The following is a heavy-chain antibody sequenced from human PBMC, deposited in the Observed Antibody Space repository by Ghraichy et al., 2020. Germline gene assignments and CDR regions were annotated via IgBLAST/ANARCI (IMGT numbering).Heavy chain of an antibody. CDR1: GFTFSSYA. CDR3: ARDYDFWSGYDY. J-gene: IGHJ4*02. D-gene: IGHD3-3*01. Sequence: GGSLRLSCAASGFTFSSYAMHWVRQAPGKGLEYVSAISSNGGSTYYANSVKGRFTISRDNSKNTLYLQMGSLRAEDMAVYYCARDYDFWSGYDYWGQGTLLTVSS. V-gene: IGHV3-64*01. CDR2: ISSNGGST.